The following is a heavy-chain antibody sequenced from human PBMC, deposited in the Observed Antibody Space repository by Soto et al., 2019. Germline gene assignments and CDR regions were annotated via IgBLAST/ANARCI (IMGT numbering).Heavy chain of an antibody. CDR3: ARNRADVDIAELRGNYWFDP. Sequence: SLRLSCVAFGFNFEDYAMHWIRQAPGKGLEWVSGINWNSGITGYADSVKGRFTISRDNANNSLQMNSLRAEDTAVYYCARNRADVDIAELRGNYWFDPWGQGTQVTVSS. CDR1: GFNFEDYA. V-gene: IGHV3-9*01. D-gene: IGHD5-12*01. J-gene: IGHJ5*02. CDR2: INWNSGIT.